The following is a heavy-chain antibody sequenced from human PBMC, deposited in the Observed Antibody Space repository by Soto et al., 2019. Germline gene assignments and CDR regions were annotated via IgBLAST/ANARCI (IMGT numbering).Heavy chain of an antibody. J-gene: IGHJ3*02. CDR3: ARESLWAFDI. D-gene: IGHD2-21*01. V-gene: IGHV4-59*01. Sequence: SETLSLTCTVSGGSISSYYWSWIRQPPGKGLEWIGDIYYSGSTNYNPSLKSRVTISVDTSKNQFSLKLSSVTAADTAVYYCARESLWAFDIWGQGTMVTVSS. CDR2: IYYSGST. CDR1: GGSISSYY.